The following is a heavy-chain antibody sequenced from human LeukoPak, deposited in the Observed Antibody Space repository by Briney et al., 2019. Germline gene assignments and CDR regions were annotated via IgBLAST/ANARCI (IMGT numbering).Heavy chain of an antibody. D-gene: IGHD3-22*01. CDR1: GASISSYY. CDR3: ARVTMIVVVNWFDP. V-gene: IGHV4-59*12. CDR2: IYYSGSI. J-gene: IGHJ5*02. Sequence: SETLSLTCTVSGASISSYYWSWIRQPPGKGLEWIGDIYYSGSIKYNPSLKSRVTMSVDTSKNQFSLKLSSVTAADTAVYYCARVTMIVVVNWFDPWGQGTLVTVSS.